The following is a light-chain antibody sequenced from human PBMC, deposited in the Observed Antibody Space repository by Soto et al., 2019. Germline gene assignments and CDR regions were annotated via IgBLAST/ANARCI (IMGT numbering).Light chain of an antibody. Sequence: QSALTQPASVSGSPGQSITISCTGTSGDIGGYNYVSWYQQHPGKAPKLIIYEVNKRPSGVSNRFSGSKSGNAASLTISGSQAEDEGDYYCSSYTDISTVIFGGGTKLTVL. CDR2: EVN. CDR1: SGDIGGYNY. J-gene: IGLJ2*01. CDR3: SSYTDISTVI. V-gene: IGLV2-14*01.